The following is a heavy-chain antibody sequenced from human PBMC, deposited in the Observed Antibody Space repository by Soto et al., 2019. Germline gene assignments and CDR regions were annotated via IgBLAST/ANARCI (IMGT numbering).Heavy chain of an antibody. CDR3: ARLTQSGYFDY. V-gene: IGHV4-34*01. J-gene: IGHJ4*02. CDR1: GGSFSGYY. CDR2: INHSGST. Sequence: QVQLQQWGAGLLKPSETLSLTCAVYGGSFSGYYWSCIRQPPGKGLEWIGEINHSGSTNYNPSLKSRVTISLNTSKNQFSLKLSSVTAADTAVYYWARLTQSGYFDYWGQGTLVTVSS. D-gene: IGHD3-9*01.